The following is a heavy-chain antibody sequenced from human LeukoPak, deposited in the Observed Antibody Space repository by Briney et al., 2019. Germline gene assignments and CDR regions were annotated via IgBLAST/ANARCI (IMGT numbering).Heavy chain of an antibody. D-gene: IGHD2-2*01. CDR2: IIGSGAST. CDR1: GFTFSSYA. CDR3: AKLGTRLPVWNYFDY. J-gene: IGHJ4*02. V-gene: IGHV3-23*01. Sequence: GGSLRLAWAAAGFTFSSYAMSWVRQAAGKGMEWVSAIIGSGASTYYAASVKVPFTISTANSTNTLYLQMNSLRAADTAVYYCAKLGTRLPVWNYFDYWGQGTLVTVSS.